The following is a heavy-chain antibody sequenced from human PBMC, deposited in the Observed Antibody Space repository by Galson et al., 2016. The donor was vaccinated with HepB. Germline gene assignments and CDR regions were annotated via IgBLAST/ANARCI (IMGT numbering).Heavy chain of an antibody. D-gene: IGHD4-17*01. CDR2: IKRKTDGGAT. Sequence: SLRLSCAASGFTFSNAWMNWVRQAPGKGLEWVGRIKRKTDGGATDYAAPVKGRFTISRDDSKNTLYLQMNSLKTEDTAVYYCTRSRRGATDYWGQGTLVTVSS. J-gene: IGHJ4*02. CDR1: GFTFSNAW. CDR3: TRSRRGATDY. V-gene: IGHV3-15*07.